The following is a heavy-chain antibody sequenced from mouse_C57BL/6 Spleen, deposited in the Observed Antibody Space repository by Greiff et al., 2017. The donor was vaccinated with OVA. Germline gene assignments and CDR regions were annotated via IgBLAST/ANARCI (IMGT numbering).Heavy chain of an antibody. CDR2: IDPENGDT. D-gene: IGHD1-1*01. CDR1: GFNIKDDY. V-gene: IGHV14-4*01. Sequence: VQLKQSGAELVRPGASVKLSCTASGFNIKDDYMHWVKQRPEQGLEWIGWIDPENGDTEYASKFQGKATITADTSSNTAYLQLSNLTSEDTAVYYCTTYYYGSSRYAMDYWGQGTSVTVSS. CDR3: TTYYYGSSRYAMDY. J-gene: IGHJ4*01.